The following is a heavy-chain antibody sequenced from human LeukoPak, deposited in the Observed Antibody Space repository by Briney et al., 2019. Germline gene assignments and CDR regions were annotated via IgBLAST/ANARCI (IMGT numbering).Heavy chain of an antibody. CDR3: ARDLYRYSGSYHGA. D-gene: IGHD1-26*01. Sequence: SGTLSLTCAVSGGSISSSNWWSWVRQPPGKGLEWIGEIYHSGSTNYNPSLKSRVTISVDKSKNQFSLKLSSVTAADTAVYYCARDLYRYSGSYHGAWGQGTLVTVSS. CDR1: GGSISSSNW. CDR2: IYHSGST. V-gene: IGHV4-4*02. J-gene: IGHJ5*02.